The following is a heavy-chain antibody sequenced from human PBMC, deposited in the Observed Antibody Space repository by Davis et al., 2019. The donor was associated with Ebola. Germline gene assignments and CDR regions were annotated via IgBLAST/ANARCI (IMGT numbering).Heavy chain of an antibody. D-gene: IGHD3-16*01. CDR2: LGAGGKNI. V-gene: IGHV3-21*06. Sequence: PGGSLRLSCAAAGVNITTFGFNWVRQAPGKGLEWVSFLGAGGKNIHYADSVKGRFTISRDNAKNMAYLQMNSLGAEDTAIYYCARINYGGDCWGEGTLVTVSS. J-gene: IGHJ4*02. CDR1: GVNITTFG. CDR3: ARINYGGDC.